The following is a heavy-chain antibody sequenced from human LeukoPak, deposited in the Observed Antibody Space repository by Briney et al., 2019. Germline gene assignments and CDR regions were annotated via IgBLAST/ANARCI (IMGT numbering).Heavy chain of an antibody. D-gene: IGHD6-6*01. J-gene: IGHJ4*02. CDR2: IKQDGSQK. CDR1: GFSFSNSW. Sequence: GGSLRLSCTASGFSFSNSWMTWVRQAPGKGLEWVANIKQDGSQKYYVDSVKGRFTISRDNAKNSVCLQMNSLRGEDTAAYYCARGSSAQGWINDYWGQGTLVTVSS. CDR3: ARGSSAQGWINDY. V-gene: IGHV3-7*01.